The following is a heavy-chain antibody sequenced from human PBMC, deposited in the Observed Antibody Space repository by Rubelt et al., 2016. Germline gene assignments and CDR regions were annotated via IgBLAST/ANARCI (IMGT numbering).Heavy chain of an antibody. CDR3: ARGRTRYYYDSSGYYYFDY. D-gene: IGHD3-22*01. V-gene: IGHV4-39*07. J-gene: IGHJ4*02. CDR2: LFSGNT. CDR1: GDSINTNNFY. Sequence: QLQLHESGPGLVRPSETLSLTCSVSGDSINTNNFYWGWIRQPPGKGLQWIGSLFSGNTYYNPSLKSRVTISVDTSKNQFSLKLSSVTAADTAGYYCARGRTRYYYDSSGYYYFDYWGQGTLVTVSS.